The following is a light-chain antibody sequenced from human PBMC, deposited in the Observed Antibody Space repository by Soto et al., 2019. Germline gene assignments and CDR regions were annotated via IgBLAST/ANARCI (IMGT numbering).Light chain of an antibody. J-gene: IGLJ1*01. CDR2: EDS. V-gene: IGLV2-23*01. Sequence: QSVLTQPASVSGSPGQSITISCSGTSSDIGNYNTVSWYQHHPGKAPKLIIYEDSKWPSGVSDRFSGSKSGNTASLTISGPQAEDETDYYCCSYAGSGTFVFGTGTKVTVL. CDR3: CSYAGSGTFV. CDR1: SSDIGNYNT.